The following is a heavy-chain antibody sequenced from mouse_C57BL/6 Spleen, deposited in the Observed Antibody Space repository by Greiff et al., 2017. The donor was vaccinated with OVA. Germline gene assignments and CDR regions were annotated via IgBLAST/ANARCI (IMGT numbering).Heavy chain of an antibody. CDR2: IYPGDGDT. D-gene: IGHD3-2*02. J-gene: IGHJ3*01. Sequence: VKLQQSGPELVKPGASVKISCKASGYAFSSSWMNWVKQRPGKGLEWIGRIYPGDGDTNYNGKFKGKATLTADKSSSTAYMQLSSLTSEDSAVYFCARGTAQAWFAYWGQGTLVTVSA. CDR3: ARGTAQAWFAY. CDR1: GYAFSSSW. V-gene: IGHV1-82*01.